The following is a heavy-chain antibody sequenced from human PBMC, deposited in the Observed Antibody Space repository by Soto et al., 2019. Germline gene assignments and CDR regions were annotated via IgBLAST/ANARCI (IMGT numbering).Heavy chain of an antibody. CDR3: ATSHLRGLHCDVRRPQAASLYHYGRAV. CDR1: RGTFNTSP. D-gene: IGHD1-26*01. V-gene: IGHV1-69*01. CDR2: ILHVFGMV. J-gene: IGHJ6*02. Sequence: QVQLAQSGAEVKKPGSSVRVSCQTSRGTFNTSPISWMRHAPGQGLEWLRYILHVFGMVNYQQQFQDRLNLTADESTTRVGIEVSRLMREDKAVYFCATSHLRGLHCDVRRPQAASLYHYGRAVWGQGTTVIVSS.